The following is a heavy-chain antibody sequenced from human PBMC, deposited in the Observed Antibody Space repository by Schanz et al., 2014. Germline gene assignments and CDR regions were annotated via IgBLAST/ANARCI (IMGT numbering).Heavy chain of an antibody. CDR1: GYTFVSYS. J-gene: IGHJ3*02. CDR3: ARGTMPGTFDI. CDR2: IIPILGIA. V-gene: IGHV1-69*09. D-gene: IGHD2-2*01. Sequence: QVQLVQSGAEVKKPGASVKVSCKASGYTFVSYSMHWVRQAPGQGLEWMGRIIPILGIANYAQKFQGRVTITADKSTFTAYMELSSLRYEDTALYYCARGTMPGTFDIWGQGTMVTVSS.